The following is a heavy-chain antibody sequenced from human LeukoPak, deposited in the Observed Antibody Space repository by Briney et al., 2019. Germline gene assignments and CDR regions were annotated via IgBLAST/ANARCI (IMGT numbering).Heavy chain of an antibody. Sequence: GGSRRFSVAAPGSTFVTTNMAGFPQAPGKGWSGFSYISSSGSTIYYADSVKGRFTISRDNAKNSLYLQMNSLRAEDTAVYYCARSQYYYDSSGYNYWGQGTLVTVSS. CDR1: GSTFVTTN. V-gene: IGHV3-11*04. J-gene: IGHJ4*02. D-gene: IGHD3-22*01. CDR2: ISSSGSTI. CDR3: ARSQYYYDSSGYNY.